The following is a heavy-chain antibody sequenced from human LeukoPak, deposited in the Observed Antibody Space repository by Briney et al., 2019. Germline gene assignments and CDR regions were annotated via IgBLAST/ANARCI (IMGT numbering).Heavy chain of an antibody. J-gene: IGHJ3*02. CDR1: GLTFSSYG. CDR3: AKEASYYYVDGGCYRTDAFDI. D-gene: IGHD3-22*01. Sequence: TGGSLRLSCAASGLTFSSYGMSWVRQAPGKGLEWVSAISGSGGSTYYADSVKGRFTISRDNSKNTLYLQMNSLRAEDTAVYYCAKEASYYYVDGGCYRTDAFDIWGQGTMVTVSS. V-gene: IGHV3-23*01. CDR2: ISGSGGST.